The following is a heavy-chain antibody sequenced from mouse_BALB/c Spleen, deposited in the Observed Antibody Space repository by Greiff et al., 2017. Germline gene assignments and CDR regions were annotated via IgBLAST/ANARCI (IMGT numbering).Heavy chain of an antibody. J-gene: IGHJ3*01. CDR1: GFTFSDYY. Sequence: EVMLVESGGGLVKPGGSLKLSCAASGFTFSDYYMYWVRQTPEKRLEWVATISDGGSYNYYPDSVKGRFPISRDNAKNNLYLQMSSLKSEDTAMYYCARSHEAYWGQGTLVTVSA. CDR3: ARSHEAY. V-gene: IGHV5-4*02. CDR2: ISDGGSYN.